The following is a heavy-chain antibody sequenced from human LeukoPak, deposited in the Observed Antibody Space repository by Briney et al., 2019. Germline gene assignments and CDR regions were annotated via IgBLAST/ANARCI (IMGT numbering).Heavy chain of an antibody. CDR2: ISSSSSTI. Sequence: GGSLRLSCAASGFTFSSYSMNWVRQAPGKGLEWDSYISSSSSTIYYADSVKGRFTISRDNAKNSLYLQMNSLRAEDTAVYYCARDHEIDYDILTGYSLDYWGQGTLVTVSS. CDR3: ARDHEIDYDILTGYSLDY. CDR1: GFTFSSYS. V-gene: IGHV3-48*01. J-gene: IGHJ4*02. D-gene: IGHD3-9*01.